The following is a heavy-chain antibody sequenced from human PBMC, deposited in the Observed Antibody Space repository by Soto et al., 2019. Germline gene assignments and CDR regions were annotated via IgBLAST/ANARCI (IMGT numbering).Heavy chain of an antibody. CDR1: GFKFSNYA. D-gene: IGHD3-3*01. Sequence: GVSLRLSCAASGFKFSNYAMSWVRQAPGKGLEWVSLISATGGGTYYADSVKGRFTISRDNSHNTLYLQVHSLTAEDTAVYYCAKDRRAGGNSAFYFDFWGQGSKVSVSS. V-gene: IGHV3-23*01. CDR2: ISATGGGT. J-gene: IGHJ4*02. CDR3: AKDRRAGGNSAFYFDF.